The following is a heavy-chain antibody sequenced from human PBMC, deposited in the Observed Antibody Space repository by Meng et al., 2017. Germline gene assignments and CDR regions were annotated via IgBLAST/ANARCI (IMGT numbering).Heavy chain of an antibody. Sequence: GESLRLSCAASGFTFDDYGMSWVRQAPGKGLEWVSGINWNGGSTGYADSVKGRFTISRDNAKNSLYLQMNSLRAEDTALYYCAREFFGSGSYYEDDAFDIWGQGTMVTVSS. CDR2: INWNGGST. CDR1: GFTFDDYG. CDR3: AREFFGSGSYYEDDAFDI. V-gene: IGHV3-20*04. D-gene: IGHD3-10*01. J-gene: IGHJ3*02.